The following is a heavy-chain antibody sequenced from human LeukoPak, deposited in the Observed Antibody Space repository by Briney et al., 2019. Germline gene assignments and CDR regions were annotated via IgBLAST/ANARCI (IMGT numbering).Heavy chain of an antibody. D-gene: IGHD6-19*01. CDR2: IKQDGSEK. V-gene: IGHV3-7*01. CDR1: GFTFSSYW. J-gene: IGHJ3*02. CDR3: ARDRGSGWYRADAFDI. Sequence: GGSLRLSCAAFGFTFSSYWMSWVRQAPGKGLEWVANIKQDGSEKYYVDSVKGRFTISRDNAKNSLYLQMNSLRAEDTAVYYCARDRGSGWYRADAFDIWGQGTMVTVSS.